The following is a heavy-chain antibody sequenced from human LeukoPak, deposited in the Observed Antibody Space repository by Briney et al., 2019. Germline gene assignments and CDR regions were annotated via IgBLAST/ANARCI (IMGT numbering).Heavy chain of an antibody. Sequence: GGSLRLPCAASGFTFSSYGMHWVRQAPGKGLEWVAVISYDGSNKYYADSVKGRFTISRDNSKNTLYLQMNSLRAEDTAVYYCAKGSSGCDYWGQGTLVTVSS. CDR2: ISYDGSNK. CDR3: AKGSSGCDY. V-gene: IGHV3-30*18. D-gene: IGHD6-19*01. CDR1: GFTFSSYG. J-gene: IGHJ4*02.